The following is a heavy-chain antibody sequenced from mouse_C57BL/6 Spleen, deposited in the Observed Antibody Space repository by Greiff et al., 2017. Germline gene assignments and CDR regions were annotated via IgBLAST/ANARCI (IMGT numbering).Heavy chain of an antibody. CDR2: INPNNGGT. J-gene: IGHJ3*01. CDR3: ARDDDGYYAFAY. Sequence: VQLQQSGPELVKPGASVKIPCKASGYTFTDYNMDWVKQSHGKSLEWIGDINPNNGGTIYNQKFKGKATLTVDTSSSTAYMGLRSLTSEDTAVYCWARDDDGYYAFAYWGQGTLVTVSA. D-gene: IGHD2-3*01. CDR1: GYTFTDYN. V-gene: IGHV1-18*01.